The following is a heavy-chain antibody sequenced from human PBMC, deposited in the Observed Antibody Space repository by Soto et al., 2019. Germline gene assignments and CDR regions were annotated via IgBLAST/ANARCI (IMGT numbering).Heavy chain of an antibody. CDR2: IIPIFGTA. V-gene: IGHV1-69*13. CDR3: ARGFDYYDSSGPIY. CDR1: GGTFSSYA. D-gene: IGHD3-22*01. J-gene: IGHJ4*02. Sequence: GASVKVSCKASGGTFSSYAISWVRQAPGQGLEWMGGIIPIFGTANYAQKFQGRVTITADESTSTAYMELSSLRSEDTAVYYCARGFDYYDSSGPIYWGQGTLVTVSS.